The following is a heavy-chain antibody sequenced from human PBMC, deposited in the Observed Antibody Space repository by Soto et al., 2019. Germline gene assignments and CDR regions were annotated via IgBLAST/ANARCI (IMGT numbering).Heavy chain of an antibody. CDR1: GFTFSSYG. Sequence: PGGSLRLSCAASGFTFSSYGMHWVRQAPGKGLEWVAVIWYDGSNKYYADSVKGRFTISRDNSKNTLYLQMNSLRAEDTAVYYCARPYCSGGSCQASYYYYGMDVWGQGTTVTVSS. CDR3: ARPYCSGGSCQASYYYYGMDV. D-gene: IGHD2-15*01. CDR2: IWYDGSNK. J-gene: IGHJ6*02. V-gene: IGHV3-33*01.